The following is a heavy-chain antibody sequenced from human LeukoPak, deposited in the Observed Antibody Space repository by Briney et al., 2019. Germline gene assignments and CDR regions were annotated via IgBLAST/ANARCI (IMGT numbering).Heavy chain of an antibody. D-gene: IGHD3-10*01. CDR3: ARGLLWFGEFPMYYFDY. Sequence: SVKVSCKASGGTFSSYAISWVRQAPGQGLEWMGGIIPIFGTANYAQKFQGRVTITADESTSTAYMELSSLRSEDTAVYYCARGLLWFGEFPMYYFDYWGQGTLVTVSS. J-gene: IGHJ4*02. V-gene: IGHV1-69*13. CDR2: IIPIFGTA. CDR1: GGTFSSYA.